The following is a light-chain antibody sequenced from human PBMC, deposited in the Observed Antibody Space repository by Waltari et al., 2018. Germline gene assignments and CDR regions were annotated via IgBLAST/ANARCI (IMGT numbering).Light chain of an antibody. CDR1: QTINTY. J-gene: IGKJ4*01. V-gene: IGKV1-39*01. CDR2: ADS. CDR3: QQSDTTPLT. Sequence: QMTQSPSSLSASIGDRVTITCRASQTINTYLNWYQKKSGKAPRLLIYADSTLLSGVPSRFSCGGSGTEFTLTISTLQPEDFATYYCQQSDTTPLTFGGGTKVDIK.